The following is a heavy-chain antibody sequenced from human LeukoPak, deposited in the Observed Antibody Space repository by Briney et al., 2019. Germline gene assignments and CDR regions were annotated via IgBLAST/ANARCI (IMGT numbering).Heavy chain of an antibody. CDR3: AKTLQSRTPDAFDI. V-gene: IGHV3-21*04. CDR1: GFTFSSYS. D-gene: IGHD1-14*01. Sequence: GGSLRLSCAASGFTFSSYSMHWVRQAPGKGLEWVSSISSSSSYIYYADSVKGRFTISRDNAKNSLYLQMNSLRAEDTAVYYCAKTLQSRTPDAFDIWGQGTMVIVSS. J-gene: IGHJ3*02. CDR2: ISSSSSYI.